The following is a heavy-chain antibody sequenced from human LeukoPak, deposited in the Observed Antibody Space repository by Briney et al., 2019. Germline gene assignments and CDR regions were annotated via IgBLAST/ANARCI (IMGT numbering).Heavy chain of an antibody. CDR3: AKDSAYYDSSGYNDY. D-gene: IGHD3-22*01. Sequence: RPGGSLRLSCAASGFIFNTYSMNWVRQAPGKGLEWVAFIRYDGSNKYYADSVKGRFTISRDNSKNTLYLQMNSLRAEDTAVYYCAKDSAYYDSSGYNDYWGQGTLVTVSS. V-gene: IGHV3-30*02. J-gene: IGHJ4*02. CDR1: GFIFNTYS. CDR2: IRYDGSNK.